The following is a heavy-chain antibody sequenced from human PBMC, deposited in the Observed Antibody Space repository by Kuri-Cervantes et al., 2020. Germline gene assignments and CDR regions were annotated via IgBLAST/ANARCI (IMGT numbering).Heavy chain of an antibody. Sequence: ASVKVSCKASGYTFTSYYTHWVRQAPGQGLEWMGIINPSGGSTNYAQKFQGRVTITADKSTSTAYMELSSLRSEDTAVYYCARDGGSSSGPGNYYFDYWGQGTLVTVSS. CDR3: ARDGGSSSGPGNYYFDY. J-gene: IGHJ4*02. V-gene: IGHV1-46*01. D-gene: IGHD6-6*01. CDR1: GYTFTSYY. CDR2: INPSGGST.